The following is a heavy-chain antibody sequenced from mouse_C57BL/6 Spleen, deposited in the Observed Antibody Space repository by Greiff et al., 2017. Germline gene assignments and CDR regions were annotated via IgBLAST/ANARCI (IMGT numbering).Heavy chain of an antibody. J-gene: IGHJ1*03. CDR2: ISDGGSYT. CDR3: ARGPEDWYFDV. Sequence: EVHLVESGGGLVKPGGSLKLSCAASGFTFSSYAMSWVRQTPEKRLEWVATISDGGSYTYYPDNVKGRFTISRANAKNNLYRQMSHLKSEDTAMYYCARGPEDWYFDVWGTGTTVTVSS. CDR1: GFTFSSYA. V-gene: IGHV5-4*01.